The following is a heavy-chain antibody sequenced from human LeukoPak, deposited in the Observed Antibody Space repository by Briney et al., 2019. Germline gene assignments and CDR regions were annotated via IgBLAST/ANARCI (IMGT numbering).Heavy chain of an antibody. Sequence: GGSLRLSCAASGFTFSSYEMNWVRQAPGKGLEWVSYISSSGTTTYYADSVKGRFTISRDNAKSSLYLQMNSLRAEDTAVFYCATTFTIFGRIDDWGQGTLVTVSS. CDR2: ISSSGTTT. D-gene: IGHD3-3*01. V-gene: IGHV3-48*03. J-gene: IGHJ4*02. CDR3: ATTFTIFGRIDD. CDR1: GFTFSSYE.